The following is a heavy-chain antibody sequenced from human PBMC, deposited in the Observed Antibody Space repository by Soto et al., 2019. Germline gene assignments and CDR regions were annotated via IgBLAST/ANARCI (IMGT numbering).Heavy chain of an antibody. CDR1: GFTLRSYG. V-gene: IGHV3-30*18. J-gene: IGHJ4*02. CDR2: ISFDGSNE. Sequence: QVQLEESGGGVVQPGTSLRLSCAASGFTLRSYGMHWVRQAPGKGLEWVAFISFDGSNEYYGDSVKGRFTISRDNSKNTLFLQMNSLRAEDTAVYYCTKDRDRGTSSWYGFDYCGQGTRVTVSS. D-gene: IGHD6-13*01. CDR3: TKDRDRGTSSWYGFDY.